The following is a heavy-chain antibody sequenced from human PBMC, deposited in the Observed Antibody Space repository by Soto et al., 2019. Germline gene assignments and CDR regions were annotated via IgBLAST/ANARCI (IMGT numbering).Heavy chain of an antibody. CDR2: ISYDGSNK. CDR1: GFTFSSYA. D-gene: IGHD2-2*01. CDR3: ARASRTYCISTSCYLDFQH. J-gene: IGHJ1*01. Sequence: GGSLRLSCAASGFTFSSYAMHWVRQAPGKGLEWVAVISYDGSNKYYAESVQGRFTISRDNSRNTLYVQMNSLRAEDTAVYYCARASRTYCISTSCYLDFQHWGQGTLVTVSS. V-gene: IGHV3-30-3*01.